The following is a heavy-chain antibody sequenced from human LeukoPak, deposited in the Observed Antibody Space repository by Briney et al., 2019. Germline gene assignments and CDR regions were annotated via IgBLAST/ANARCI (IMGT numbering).Heavy chain of an antibody. J-gene: IGHJ4*02. CDR3: AKEPGKRYYYDSSGYLDY. V-gene: IGHV3-23*01. D-gene: IGHD3-22*01. CDR1: GFTFSSYA. Sequence: TGGSLRLSCAASGFTFSSYAMSWVRQAPGKGLEWVSAISGNGGSTYYADSVKGRFTISRDNSKNTLYLQMNSLRAEDTAVYYCAKEPGKRYYYDSSGYLDYWGQGTLVTVSS. CDR2: ISGNGGST.